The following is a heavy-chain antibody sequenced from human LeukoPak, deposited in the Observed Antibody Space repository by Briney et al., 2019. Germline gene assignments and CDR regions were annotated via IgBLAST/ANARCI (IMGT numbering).Heavy chain of an antibody. CDR1: GGSISSYY. J-gene: IGHJ4*02. CDR2: IYYSGST. Sequence: SETLSLTCTVSGGSISSYYWSWIRQPPGKGLEWIGYIYYSGSTYYNPSLKSRVTISVDTSKNQFSLKLSSVTAADTAVYYCATKDFWSGLNSDYWGQGTLVTVSS. CDR3: ATKDFWSGLNSDY. D-gene: IGHD3-3*01. V-gene: IGHV4-59*06.